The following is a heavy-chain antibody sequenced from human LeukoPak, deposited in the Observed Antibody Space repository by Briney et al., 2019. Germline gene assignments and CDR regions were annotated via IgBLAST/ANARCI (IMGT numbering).Heavy chain of an antibody. D-gene: IGHD5-24*01. CDR1: GGSISTNGYY. J-gene: IGHJ4*02. V-gene: IGHV4-31*03. Sequence: SETLSLTCTVSGGSISTNGYYWSWIRQHPGKGLEWIAYIYNSGSTSYNPSLKSRVTISLDASKNQFSLKLTSVTAADTAVYYCARETIWHTNFDYWGQGTLVTVSS. CDR3: ARETIWHTNFDY. CDR2: IYNSGST.